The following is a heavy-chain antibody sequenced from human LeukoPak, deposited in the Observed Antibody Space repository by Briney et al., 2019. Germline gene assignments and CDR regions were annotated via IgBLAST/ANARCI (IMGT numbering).Heavy chain of an antibody. V-gene: IGHV3-30*04. J-gene: IGHJ5*02. CDR2: MSYDGSNK. Sequence: PGRSLRLSCAASGFTFSTYSMHWVRQAPGKGLEWVAVMSYDGSNKYYADSVKGRFTISRDNSKNTLYLQMNSLRAEDTAVYYCAAEDLWGQGTLVTVSS. CDR3: AAEDL. CDR1: GFTFSTYS.